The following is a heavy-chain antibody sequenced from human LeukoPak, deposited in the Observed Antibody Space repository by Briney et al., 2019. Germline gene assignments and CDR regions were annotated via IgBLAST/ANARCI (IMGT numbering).Heavy chain of an antibody. D-gene: IGHD3-22*01. V-gene: IGHV4-59*12. CDR2: IYYSGRA. CDR1: GGSISSFY. J-gene: IGHJ5*02. Sequence: SETLSLTCTVSGGSISSFYWSWIRQFPGKGLEWIGYIYYSGRANYNPSLKSRVTISVDTSKNQFSLKLSSVTAADTAVYYCARDQGGSGYLPWGRGTLVTVSS. CDR3: ARDQGGSGYLP.